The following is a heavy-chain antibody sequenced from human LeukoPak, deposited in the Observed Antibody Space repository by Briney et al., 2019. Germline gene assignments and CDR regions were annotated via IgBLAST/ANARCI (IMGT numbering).Heavy chain of an antibody. CDR1: GFTFSSYG. CDR2: ISSSSSYI. CDR3: AGAISGSYYGNPLYFDY. V-gene: IGHV3-21*01. Sequence: PGGSLRLSCAASGFTFSSYGMNWVRQAPGKGLQWVSSISSSSSYIYYADSVKGRFTISRDNAKNSLYLQMNSLRAEDTAVYYCAGAISGSYYGNPLYFDYWGQGTLVTVSS. D-gene: IGHD1-26*01. J-gene: IGHJ4*02.